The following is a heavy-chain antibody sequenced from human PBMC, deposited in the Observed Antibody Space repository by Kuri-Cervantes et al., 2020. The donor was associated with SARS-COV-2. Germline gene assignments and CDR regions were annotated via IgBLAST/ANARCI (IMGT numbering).Heavy chain of an antibody. CDR1: GFTVSNKY. CDR2: IDSGGNK. CDR3: TRADISGSNKWFFNL. Sequence: GGSLRLSCAASGFTVSNKYMTWVRQAPGKGLNCVSVIDSGGNKHYADSVKGRFTISRDSSKNTLYLQMNNLSAADTAVYYCTRADISGSNKWFFNLWGRGTLVTVSS. J-gene: IGHJ2*01. V-gene: IGHV3-53*01. D-gene: IGHD3-22*01.